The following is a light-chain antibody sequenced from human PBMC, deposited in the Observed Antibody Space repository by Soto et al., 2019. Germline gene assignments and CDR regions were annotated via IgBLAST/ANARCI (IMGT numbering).Light chain of an antibody. V-gene: IGKV3-11*01. CDR3: QQRYSWVT. Sequence: EIVLTQSPATLSLSPGERATLSCRASQSVSKYLAWYQQKPGQTPRLLIYEASNRATGIPARFSPSGSGTDFTLTISSLEPEDFAVYYCQQRYSWVTFGGGTKVEIK. CDR1: QSVSKY. CDR2: EAS. J-gene: IGKJ4*01.